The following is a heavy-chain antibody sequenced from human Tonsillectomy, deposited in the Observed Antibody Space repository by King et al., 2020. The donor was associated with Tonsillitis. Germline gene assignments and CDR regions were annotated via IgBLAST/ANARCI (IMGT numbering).Heavy chain of an antibody. V-gene: IGHV3-48*02. D-gene: IGHD6-19*01. Sequence: VQLVESGGGLVQPGGSLRLSYAASGFTFSSYSMNWVRQAPGKGLEWVSYISSSSSTIYYADSVKGRFTISRDNAKNSLYLQMNSLRDEDTAVYYCARDDSSGWYRILDYWGQGTLVTVSS. CDR2: ISSSSSTI. J-gene: IGHJ4*02. CDR1: GFTFSSYS. CDR3: ARDDSSGWYRILDY.